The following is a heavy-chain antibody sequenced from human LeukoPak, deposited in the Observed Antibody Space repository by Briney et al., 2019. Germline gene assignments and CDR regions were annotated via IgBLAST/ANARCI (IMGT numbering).Heavy chain of an antibody. CDR1: GFTFSNAW. V-gene: IGHV3-15*07. D-gene: IGHD3-22*01. CDR3: AADFYDST. CDR2: IRSNSDGGTI. Sequence: PGGSLRLSCATSGFTFSNAWMNWVRQAPGKGLEWVGRIRSNSDGGTIDYAAPVKGRFTLSRDDSKTTLYLQMNSLQTEDTAVYYCAADFYDSTWGQGTLVTVSS. J-gene: IGHJ5*02.